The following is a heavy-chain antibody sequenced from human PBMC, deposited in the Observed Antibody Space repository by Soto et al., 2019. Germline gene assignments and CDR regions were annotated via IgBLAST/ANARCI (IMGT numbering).Heavy chain of an antibody. D-gene: IGHD6-13*01. V-gene: IGHV4-34*01. CDR2: INHSGST. Sequence: SETLSLTCAVYGGSFSGYYWSWIRQPPGKGLEWIVEINHSGSTNYNPSLKSRVTISVDTSKNQFSLKLSPVTAADTAVYYCARGLYSSSWYLPVNFDYWGQGTLVTVSS. CDR3: ARGLYSSSWYLPVNFDY. J-gene: IGHJ4*02. CDR1: GGSFSGYY.